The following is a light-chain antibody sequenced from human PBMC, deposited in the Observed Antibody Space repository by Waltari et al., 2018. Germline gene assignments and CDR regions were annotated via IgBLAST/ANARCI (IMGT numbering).Light chain of an antibody. Sequence: QSGLTQPASVSGSPGQSITISCTGTSSAVGNYHLVSWYQHHPGKAPKLIIYEVTKRTSGVSDRFSASKSANTASLTISGLQTEDEADYYCCSYAGLGTYVFGTGTKVTVL. CDR1: SSAVGNYHL. CDR2: EVT. V-gene: IGLV2-23*02. CDR3: CSYAGLGTYV. J-gene: IGLJ1*01.